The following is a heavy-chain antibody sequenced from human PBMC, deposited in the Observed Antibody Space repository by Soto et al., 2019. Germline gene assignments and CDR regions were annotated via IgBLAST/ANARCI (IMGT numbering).Heavy chain of an antibody. D-gene: IGHD3-16*01. CDR3: ARRSGYYDSPEGAYDI. J-gene: IGHJ3*02. CDR1: GFTFSTYA. CDR2: ISYNGNNQ. Sequence: QVHLVESGGGVVQPGRALRLSCVASGFTFSTYAMHWVRQAPGKGLEWVAVISYNGNNQHYADSVKGRFTISRDNPKDTLYLQMNSLRTEDTAVYYCARRSGYYDSPEGAYDIWGQGTMVTVSS. V-gene: IGHV3-30-3*01.